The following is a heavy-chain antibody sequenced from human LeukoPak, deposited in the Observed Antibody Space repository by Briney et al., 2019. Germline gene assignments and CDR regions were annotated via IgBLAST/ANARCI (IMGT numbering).Heavy chain of an antibody. V-gene: IGHV3-23*01. D-gene: IGHD6-13*01. CDR1: GFTFSSYG. CDR2: ISGSGGST. CDR3: AKSAAAGTRGLLSFGY. Sequence: GGSLRLSCAASGFTFSSYGMSWVRQAPGKGLEWVSAISGSGGSTYYADSVKGRFTISRDNSKNTLYLQMNSLRAEDTAVYYCAKSAAAGTRGLLSFGYWGQGTLATVSS. J-gene: IGHJ4*02.